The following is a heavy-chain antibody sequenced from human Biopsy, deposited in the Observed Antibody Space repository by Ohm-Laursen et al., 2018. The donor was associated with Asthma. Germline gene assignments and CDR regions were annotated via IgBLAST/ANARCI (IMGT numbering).Heavy chain of an antibody. CDR1: GGTFGNYA. Sequence: SSVKVSCKASGGTFGNYAISWVRQAPGLGLEWMGGISPVFGSTNIAQKFQGRVTISADIFTKTAYLEVSSLRSEDTAVYYCARGYSGSDRIVYYYSGLEVWGQGTTVTVSS. CDR3: ARGYSGSDRIVYYYSGLEV. CDR2: ISPVFGST. D-gene: IGHD5-12*01. V-gene: IGHV1-69*06. J-gene: IGHJ6*02.